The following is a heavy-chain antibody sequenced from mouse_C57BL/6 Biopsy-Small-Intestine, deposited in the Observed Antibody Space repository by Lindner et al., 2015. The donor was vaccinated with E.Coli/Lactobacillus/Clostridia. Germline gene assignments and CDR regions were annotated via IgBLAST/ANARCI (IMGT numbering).Heavy chain of an antibody. V-gene: IGHV1-82*01. J-gene: IGHJ1*01. Sequence: VQLQESGPELVKPGASVKISCKTSGFTFSRSWMNWVKQRPGKGLEWIGRVYPGDGNSNYSGKFKGKATLTADKSSSTAYMRLSSLTSEDSAVYFCARGNSKWYFDVWGAGTTVTVSS. CDR1: GFTFSRSW. CDR3: ARGNSKWYFDV. D-gene: IGHD2-5*01. CDR2: VYPGDGNS.